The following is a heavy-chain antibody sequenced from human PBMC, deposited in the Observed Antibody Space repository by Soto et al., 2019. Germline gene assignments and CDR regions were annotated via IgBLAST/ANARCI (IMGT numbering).Heavy chain of an antibody. D-gene: IGHD7-27*01. V-gene: IGHV3-30-3*01. CDR1: GFTFSSYA. J-gene: IGHJ4*02. CDR2: ISYDGSNK. CDR3: ARPRNWGFISYFDY. Sequence: QVQLVKSGGGVVQPGRSLRLSCAASGFTFSSYAMHWVRQAPGKGLEWVAVISYDGSNKYYADSVKGRFTISRDNSKNTLYLQMNSLRAEDTAVYYCARPRNWGFISYFDYWGQGTLVTVSS.